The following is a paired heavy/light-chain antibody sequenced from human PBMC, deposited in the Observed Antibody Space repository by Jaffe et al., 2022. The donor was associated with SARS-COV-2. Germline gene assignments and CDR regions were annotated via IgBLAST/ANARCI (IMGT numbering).Heavy chain of an antibody. CDR3: AREGDYDIVGHYYYYGMDV. J-gene: IGHJ6*02. CDR2: IKQDGSEK. Sequence: EVQLVESGGGLVQPGGSLRLSCAASGFTFSSYWMSWVRQAPGKGLEWVANIKQDGSEKYYVDSVKGRFTISRDNAKNSLYLQMNSLRAEDTAVYYCAREGDYDIVGHYYYYGMDVWGQGTTVTVSS. V-gene: IGHV3-7*01. D-gene: IGHD3-9*01. CDR1: GFTFSSYW.
Light chain of an antibody. CDR3: QQSYSTPIT. V-gene: IGKV1-39*01. Sequence: DIQMTQSPSSLSASVGDRVTITCRASQSISSYLNWYQQKPGKAPKLLIYAASSLQSGVPSRFSGSGSGTDFTLTISSLQPEDFATYYCQQSYSTPITFGGGTKVEIK. CDR1: QSISSY. CDR2: AAS. J-gene: IGKJ4*01.